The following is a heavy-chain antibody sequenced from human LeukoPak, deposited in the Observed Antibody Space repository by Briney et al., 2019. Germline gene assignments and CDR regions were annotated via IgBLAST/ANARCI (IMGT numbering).Heavy chain of an antibody. CDR1: GYSFTSYW. CDR3: ARHKGYYYGSGSYRDYYYMDV. Sequence: GESLKISCKGSGYSFTSYWIGWVRQMPGKGLEWMGIIYPGDSDTRYSPSFQGPVTISADKSISTAYLQWSSLKASDTAMYYCARHKGYYYGSGSYRDYYYMDVWGKGTTVTVSS. CDR2: IYPGDSDT. J-gene: IGHJ6*03. D-gene: IGHD3-10*01. V-gene: IGHV5-51*01.